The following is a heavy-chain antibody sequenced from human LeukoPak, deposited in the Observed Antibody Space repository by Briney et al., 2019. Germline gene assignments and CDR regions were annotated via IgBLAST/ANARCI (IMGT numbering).Heavy chain of an antibody. Sequence: PSGTLSLTCVVSGGSISSGYGWSWVRQPPGKGLEGIGEIYQSGITNYNPSLKSRVTMSVDKSKNQFSLGLSFVTAADTAIYYCARVDIWLGTFDYWGQGTLVTVSS. CDR1: GGSISSGYG. CDR3: ARVDIWLGTFDY. CDR2: IYQSGIT. V-gene: IGHV4-4*02. J-gene: IGHJ4*02. D-gene: IGHD6-19*01.